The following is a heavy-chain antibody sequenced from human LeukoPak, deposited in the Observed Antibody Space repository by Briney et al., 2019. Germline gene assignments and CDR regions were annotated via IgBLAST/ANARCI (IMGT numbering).Heavy chain of an antibody. V-gene: IGHV1-3*01. Sequence: ASVKVSCKASGYTFTSYAMHWVRQAPGQRLEWMGWINAGYGNTKYSQKFQGRVTITRDTSASTAYMELSSLRSEDTAVYYCARRDSSGWYVFDYWGQGTLVTVSS. D-gene: IGHD6-19*01. CDR1: GYTFTSYA. CDR2: INAGYGNT. CDR3: ARRDSSGWYVFDY. J-gene: IGHJ4*02.